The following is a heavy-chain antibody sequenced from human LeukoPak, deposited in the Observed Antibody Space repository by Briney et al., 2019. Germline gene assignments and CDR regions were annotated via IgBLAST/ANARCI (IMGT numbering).Heavy chain of an antibody. CDR2: INPSGGST. CDR1: GYTFTSYY. CDR3: AREENYDYVWGSYRYIDY. J-gene: IGHJ4*02. V-gene: IGHV1-46*01. D-gene: IGHD3-16*02. Sequence: ASVKVSCKASGYTFTSYYMHWVRQAPGQGLEWMGIINPSGGSTSYAQKLQGRVTMTTDTSTSTAYMELRSLRSDDTAVYYCAREENYDYVWGSYRYIDYWGQGTLVTVSS.